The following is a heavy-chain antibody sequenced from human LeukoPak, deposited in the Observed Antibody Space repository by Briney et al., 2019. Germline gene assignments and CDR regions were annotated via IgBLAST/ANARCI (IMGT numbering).Heavy chain of an antibody. J-gene: IGHJ4*02. V-gene: IGHV1-24*01. CDR2: FDPEDGET. Sequence: ASVKVSCKVSGYTLTELSMHWVRQAPGKGLDWMGGFDPEDGETIYAQKFQGRVIMTEDTSTDTAYMELSRLRSEETAVYYCATDALNPYRETGSTDFDYWGQGTLVTVSS. CDR1: GYTLTELS. D-gene: IGHD1-7*01. CDR3: ATDALNPYRETGSTDFDY.